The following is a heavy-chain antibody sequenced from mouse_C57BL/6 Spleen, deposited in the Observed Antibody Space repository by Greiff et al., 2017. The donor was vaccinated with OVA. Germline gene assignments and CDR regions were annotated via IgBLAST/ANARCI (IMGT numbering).Heavy chain of an antibody. CDR1: GFTFSNYW. CDR3: TINTDPAY. Sequence: DVMLVESGGGLVQPGGSMKLSCVASGFTFSNYWMNWVRQSPEKGLEWVAQIRLKSDNYATHYAESVKGRFTISRDDSKSSVYLQMNNLRAEDTGIYYCTINTDPAYWGQGTLVTVSA. V-gene: IGHV6-3*01. J-gene: IGHJ3*01. D-gene: IGHD1-1*01. CDR2: IRLKSDNYAT.